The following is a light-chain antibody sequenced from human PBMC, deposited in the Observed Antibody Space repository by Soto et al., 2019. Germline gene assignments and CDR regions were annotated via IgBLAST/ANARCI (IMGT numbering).Light chain of an antibody. V-gene: IGLV2-14*03. CDR2: DVS. J-gene: IGLJ1*01. CDR3: RQYPRRSLQV. Sequence: QSVLTQPASVPASPVETNNISCTRTSNDVGGYNYVSWYQQHPGKTSKLMIYDVSNRPSGVSNRFSGSKSGNTASRTISGIRFEDEADYQVRQYPRRSLQVSGTGTKVTAL. CDR1: SNDVGGYNY.